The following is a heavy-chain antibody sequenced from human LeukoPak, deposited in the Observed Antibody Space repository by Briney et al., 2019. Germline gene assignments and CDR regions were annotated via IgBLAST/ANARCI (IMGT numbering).Heavy chain of an antibody. CDR3: ARDAGGSGWFGP. CDR2: IDTSTGNP. CDR1: GYTFSHYA. V-gene: IGHV7-4-1*02. J-gene: IGHJ5*02. D-gene: IGHD3-10*01. Sequence: ASVTVSCTASGYTFSHYAMNWVRQAPGQGLEWMGWIDTSTGNPTYAQGFTGRFVFSFDTSVSTAYLQISSLNTADTAVYYCARDAGGSGWFGPWGQGTLVTVSS.